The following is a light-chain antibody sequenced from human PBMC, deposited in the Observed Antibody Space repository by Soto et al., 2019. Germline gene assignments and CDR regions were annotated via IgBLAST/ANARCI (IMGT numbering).Light chain of an antibody. Sequence: DIQMTQSPSSLSASVGDRVAITCRASQAINNYLAWYQQKPGKLPKLLIYAASTLHPGVPSRFSGSGSGTDFTLTISSLEPEDFELYYCQQRNNWRDTFGQGTRLEIK. J-gene: IGKJ5*01. V-gene: IGKV1-27*01. CDR3: QQRNNWRDT. CDR2: AAS. CDR1: QAINNY.